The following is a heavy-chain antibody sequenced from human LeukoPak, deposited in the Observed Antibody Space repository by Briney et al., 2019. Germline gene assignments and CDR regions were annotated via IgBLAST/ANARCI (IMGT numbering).Heavy chain of an antibody. CDR1: GCTFTSYG. J-gene: IGHJ4*02. Sequence: ASVKVSCKASGCTFTSYGIIWVRQAPGQGLEWMGWIGAYNGNTNYAQKLQGRVTMTTDTSTSTAYMELRSLRSDDTAVYYCARSPTQIYDSSGYMIDYWGQGNLVTVSS. CDR3: ARSPTQIYDSSGYMIDY. D-gene: IGHD3-22*01. CDR2: IGAYNGNT. V-gene: IGHV1-18*01.